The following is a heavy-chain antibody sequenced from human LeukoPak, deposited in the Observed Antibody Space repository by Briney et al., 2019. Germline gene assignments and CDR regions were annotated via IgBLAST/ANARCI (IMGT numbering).Heavy chain of an antibody. V-gene: IGHV1-69*05. CDR1: GGTFSSYA. D-gene: IGHD4-23*01. Sequence: SVKVSCKASGGTFSSYAISWVRQAPGQGLEWMGGIIPIFGTANYAQKFQGRVTITTDESTSTAYMELSSLRSEDTAVYYCARHLDYGGNSDCFDYWGQGTLVTVSS. CDR2: IIPIFGTA. CDR3: ARHLDYGGNSDCFDY. J-gene: IGHJ4*02.